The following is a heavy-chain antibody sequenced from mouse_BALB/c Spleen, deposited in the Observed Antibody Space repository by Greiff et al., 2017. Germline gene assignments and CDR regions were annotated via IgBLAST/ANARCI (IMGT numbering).Heavy chain of an antibody. Sequence: EVKVVESGGGLVKPGGSLKLSCAASGFTFSSYAMSWVRQSPEKRLEWVAEISSGGSYTYYPDTVTGRFTISRDSAKNTLYLEMSSLRSEDTAMYYCARGERGDYWGQGTTLTVSS. CDR2: ISSGGSYT. V-gene: IGHV5-9-4*01. CDR3: ARGERGDY. J-gene: IGHJ2*01. CDR1: GFTFSSYA.